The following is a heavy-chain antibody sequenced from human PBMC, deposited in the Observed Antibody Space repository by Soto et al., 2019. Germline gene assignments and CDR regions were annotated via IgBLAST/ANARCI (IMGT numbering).Heavy chain of an antibody. V-gene: IGHV1-69*12. D-gene: IGHD1-1*01. CDR2: IMPIFGRA. CDR1: GGTFSNYA. CDR3: ASWLKEDGIGGNDYCGMDV. Sequence: QVQLVQSGAEVKKPGSSVKVSCKASGGTFSNYAFSWVRQAPGQGLEWLGGIMPIFGRADYAQKFRGRVAHNADESTSTGHMELSRLRSEDTAVYYCASWLKEDGIGGNDYCGMDVWGQGTTVTVSS. J-gene: IGHJ6*02.